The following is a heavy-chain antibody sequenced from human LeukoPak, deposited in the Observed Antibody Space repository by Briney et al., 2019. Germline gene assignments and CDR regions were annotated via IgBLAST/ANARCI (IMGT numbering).Heavy chain of an antibody. V-gene: IGHV1-46*01. Sequence: ASVKVSCKASGYTFTSYYMNWVRQAPGQGLDWMGKINPSGGSTSYAQKFQGRVTMTRDMSTSTVYMELSSLRSEDTAVYYCARALLPNYYDSSGYWAYWGQGSLVTVSS. CDR1: GYTFTSYY. J-gene: IGHJ4*02. D-gene: IGHD3-22*01. CDR2: INPSGGST. CDR3: ARALLPNYYDSSGYWAY.